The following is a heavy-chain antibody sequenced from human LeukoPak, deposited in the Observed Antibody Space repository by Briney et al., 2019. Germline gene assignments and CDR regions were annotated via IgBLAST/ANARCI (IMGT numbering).Heavy chain of an antibody. Sequence: ASVKVSCKASGYTFTSYAMHWVRQAPGQRLEWMGWINAGNGNTKYSQKSQGRVTITRDTSASTAYMELSSLRSGDTAVYYCARVDSSGWFIFDYWGQGTLVTVSS. CDR3: ARVDSSGWFIFDY. CDR2: INAGNGNT. CDR1: GYTFTSYA. J-gene: IGHJ4*02. D-gene: IGHD6-19*01. V-gene: IGHV1-3*01.